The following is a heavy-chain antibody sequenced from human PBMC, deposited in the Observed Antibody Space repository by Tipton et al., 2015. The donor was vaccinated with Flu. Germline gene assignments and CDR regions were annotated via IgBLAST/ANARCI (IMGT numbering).Heavy chain of an antibody. Sequence: QLVQSGAEVKPSETLFLTCTSSCGSITHYHWSWVRQPAGKGLEGIGRILHTGGTEYNPSLRGRVTMSLDTYKNQISLMLTSVTAADTAVYYCARGRLARLEWEPHIWGQGTLVTVSS. CDR1: CGSITHYH. J-gene: IGHJ4*02. D-gene: IGHD1-26*01. V-gene: IGHV4-4*07. CDR3: ARGRLARLEWEPHI. CDR2: ILHTGGT.